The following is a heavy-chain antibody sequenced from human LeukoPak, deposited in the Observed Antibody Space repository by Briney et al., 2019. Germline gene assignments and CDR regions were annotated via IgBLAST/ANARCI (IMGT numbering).Heavy chain of an antibody. D-gene: IGHD3-10*01. CDR1: GFTFSSYA. CDR3: AKVRSLWFRELLFSPDFDY. J-gene: IGHJ4*02. V-gene: IGHV3-23*01. CDR2: ISGSGGST. Sequence: GGSLRLSCAASGFTFSSYAMSWVRQAPGKGLEWVSAISGSGGSTYYADSVKGRFTISRDNSKNTLYLQMNSLRAEDTAVYYCAKVRSLWFRELLFSPDFDYWGQGTLVTVSS.